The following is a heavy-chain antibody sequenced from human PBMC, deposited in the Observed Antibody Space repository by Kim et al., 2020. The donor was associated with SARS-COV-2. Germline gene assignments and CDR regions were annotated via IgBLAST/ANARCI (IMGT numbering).Heavy chain of an antibody. V-gene: IGHV4-59*08. D-gene: IGHD2-2*01. J-gene: IGHJ4*02. Sequence: TNDNPSLRSRVTISLDTSRNQFSLKLSSVTAADTAVYYCATHRTSRYFDNWGQGTLVTVSS. CDR3: ATHRTSRYFDN. CDR2: T.